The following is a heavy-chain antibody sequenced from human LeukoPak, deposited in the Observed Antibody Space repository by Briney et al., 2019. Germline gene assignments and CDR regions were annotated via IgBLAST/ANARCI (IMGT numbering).Heavy chain of an antibody. Sequence: SETLSLTCTVSGGSISSSGYYWGWIRQPPGKGLEWIGDTYYNPSLKSRVTISVDTSKNQFSLQLNSVTPEDTAVYYCARDSADEGGFQLLAFDVWGQGTMATVSS. V-gene: IGHV4-39*07. J-gene: IGHJ3*01. CDR2: T. D-gene: IGHD2-2*01. CDR3: ARDSADEGGFQLLAFDV. CDR1: GGSISSSGYY.